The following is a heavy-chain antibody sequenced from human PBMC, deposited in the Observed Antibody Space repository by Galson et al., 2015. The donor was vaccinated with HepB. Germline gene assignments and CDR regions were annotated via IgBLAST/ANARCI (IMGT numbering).Heavy chain of an antibody. CDR3: ARPGGRIYSGYVAALDF. Sequence: QSGAEVKKPGESLRISCKGSGYSFSTYWISWVRQMPGKGLEWMGRIDPSDSYTDYSPSFEGHVTISVDKSISTAYLQWSSLRASDTAMYYCARPGGRIYSGYVAALDFWGQGTLVAVSS. V-gene: IGHV5-10-1*01. CDR2: IDPSDSYT. D-gene: IGHD5-12*01. J-gene: IGHJ3*01. CDR1: GYSFSTYW.